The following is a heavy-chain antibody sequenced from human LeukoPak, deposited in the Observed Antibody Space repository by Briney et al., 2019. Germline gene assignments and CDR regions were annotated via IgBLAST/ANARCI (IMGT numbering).Heavy chain of an antibody. V-gene: IGHV5-51*01. CDR3: VRSRAHPLYGSGSYVDY. CDR2: IYPGDSDT. CDR1: GYSFTSYW. D-gene: IGHD3-10*01. Sequence: GESLKISCKGSGYSFTSYWTGWVRQMPGKGLEWMGIIYPGDSDTRYSPSFQGQVTISADKSISTAYLQWSSLKASDTAMYYCVRSRAHPLYGSGSYVDYWGQGTLVTVSS. J-gene: IGHJ4*02.